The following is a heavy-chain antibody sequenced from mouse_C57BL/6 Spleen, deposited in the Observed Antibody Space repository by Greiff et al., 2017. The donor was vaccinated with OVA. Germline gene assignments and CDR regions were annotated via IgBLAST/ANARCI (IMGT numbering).Heavy chain of an antibody. CDR2: ISYDGSN. CDR1: GYSITSGYY. D-gene: IGHD2-1*01. J-gene: IGHJ2*01. Sequence: DVKLVESGPGLVKPSQSLSLTCSVTGYSITSGYYWNWIRQFPGNKLEWMGYISYDGSNNYNPSLKNRISITRDTSKNQFFLKLNSVTTEDTATYYCAREGGNGILDYWGQGTTLTVSS. CDR3: AREGGNGILDY. V-gene: IGHV3-6*01.